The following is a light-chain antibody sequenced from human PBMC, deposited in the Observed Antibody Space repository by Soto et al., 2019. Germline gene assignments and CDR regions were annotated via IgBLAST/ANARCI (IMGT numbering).Light chain of an antibody. J-gene: IGKJ2*01. V-gene: IGKV3-20*01. CDR1: QSVSSSY. CDR3: QQYPGYT. Sequence: DIVLTQSPGTLSLSPGERATLSCRASQSVSSSYIAWYQQKPGQAPRLLIYGASGRPTGIPDSFSGSGSGTDFTLTISRLEAEEYAVYYCQQYPGYTFGQGTKLEIK. CDR2: GAS.